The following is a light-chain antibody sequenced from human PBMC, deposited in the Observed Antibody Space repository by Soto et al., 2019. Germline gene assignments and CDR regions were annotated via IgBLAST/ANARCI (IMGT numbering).Light chain of an antibody. Sequence: EIVLTQSPATLSLSPGERATLSCRASQSVSSSLAWYQQKPGQAPRLLIYDASNMATGIPARFSGSGSGTDFTLIISSLEPQDFAVYYCQQRSNWPPTFGGGTKVEIK. CDR1: QSVSSS. V-gene: IGKV3-11*01. CDR2: DAS. J-gene: IGKJ4*01. CDR3: QQRSNWPPT.